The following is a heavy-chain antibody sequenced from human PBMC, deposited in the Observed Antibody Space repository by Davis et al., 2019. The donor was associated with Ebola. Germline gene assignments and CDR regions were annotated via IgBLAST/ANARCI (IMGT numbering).Heavy chain of an antibody. V-gene: IGHV1-2*04. CDR1: GYTFTGYY. J-gene: IGHJ6*02. Sequence: ASVKVSCKASGYTFTGYYMHWVRQAPGQGLEWMGWINPNSGGTNYAQKFQGWVTMTRDTSISTAYMELSRLRSDDTAVYYCATNSGGIAAAGKGYYYYGMDVWGQGTTVTVSS. CDR2: INPNSGGT. CDR3: ATNSGGIAAAGKGYYYYGMDV. D-gene: IGHD6-13*01.